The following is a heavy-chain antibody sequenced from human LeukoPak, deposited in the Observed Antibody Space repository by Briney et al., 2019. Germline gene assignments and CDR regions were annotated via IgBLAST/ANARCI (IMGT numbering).Heavy chain of an antibody. Sequence: ASVKVSCKASGYTFTGYYMHWVRQAPGQGLEWMGWINPNSGGTNYAQKFQGRVTMTRDTSISTAYMELSRLRSDDTAVYYCAGEYCSSTSCYKAFDTWGQGTMVTVSS. J-gene: IGHJ3*02. CDR1: GYTFTGYY. CDR2: INPNSGGT. CDR3: AGEYCSSTSCYKAFDT. V-gene: IGHV1-2*02. D-gene: IGHD2-2*02.